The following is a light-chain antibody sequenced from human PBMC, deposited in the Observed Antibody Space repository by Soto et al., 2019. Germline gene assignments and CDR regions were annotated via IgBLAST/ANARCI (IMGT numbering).Light chain of an antibody. V-gene: IGLV2-23*01. CDR2: EGT. CDR3: CSYAGSDTML. Sequence: QSALTQPASVSGSPGQSITISCTGTSTDIGSYNLVSWFQQNPGEAPKLIIYEGTRRPSGVSNRFSGSKSGNTASLTILGLQAEDEAHYYCCSYAGSDTMLFGGGTKLTVL. CDR1: STDIGSYNL. J-gene: IGLJ2*01.